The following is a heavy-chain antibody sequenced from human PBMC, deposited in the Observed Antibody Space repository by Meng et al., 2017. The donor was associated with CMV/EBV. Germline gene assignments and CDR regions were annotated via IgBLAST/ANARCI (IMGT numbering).Heavy chain of an antibody. Sequence: SQTLSLTCAVYGGSFSCYYWSWIRQPPGKGLEWIGEINHSGSTNYNPSLKSRVTISVDTSKNQFSLKLSSVTAADTAVYYCARKITMVRGVISRESWFDYWGQGTLVTVSS. CDR2: INHSGST. CDR1: GGSFSCYY. D-gene: IGHD3-10*01. J-gene: IGHJ4*02. V-gene: IGHV4-34*01. CDR3: ARKITMVRGVISRESWFDY.